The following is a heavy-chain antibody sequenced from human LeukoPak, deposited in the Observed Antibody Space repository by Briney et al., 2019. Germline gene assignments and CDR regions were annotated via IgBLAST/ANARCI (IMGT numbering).Heavy chain of an antibody. CDR1: GYTFTGYY. Sequence: ASVTVSCKASGYTFTGYYMHWVRQAPGQGLEWMGWINPNSGGTNYAQKFQGRATMTRDTSISTAYMELSRLRSDDTAVYYCATSRDGYNLVTFDYWGQGTLVTVSS. CDR3: ATSRDGYNLVTFDY. D-gene: IGHD5-12*01. J-gene: IGHJ4*02. V-gene: IGHV1-2*02. CDR2: INPNSGGT.